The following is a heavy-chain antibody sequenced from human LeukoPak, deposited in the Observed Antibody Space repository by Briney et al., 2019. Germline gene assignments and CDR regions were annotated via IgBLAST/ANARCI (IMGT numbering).Heavy chain of an antibody. CDR2: IIPIFGTA. D-gene: IGHD1-26*01. V-gene: IGHV1-69*13. J-gene: IGHJ5*02. Sequence: SVKVSCKASGGTFSSYAISWVRQAPGQGLEWMGGIIPIFGTANYAQKFQGRVTITADESTSTAYMELSSLRSEDTAVYYCARTYSGSYSWFDPWGQGTLVTVSS. CDR1: GGTFSSYA. CDR3: ARTYSGSYSWFDP.